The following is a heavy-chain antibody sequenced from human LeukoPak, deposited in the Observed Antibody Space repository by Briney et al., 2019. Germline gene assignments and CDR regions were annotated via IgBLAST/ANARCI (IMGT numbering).Heavy chain of an antibody. V-gene: IGHV4-4*02. J-gene: IGHJ4*02. Sequence: SETLSLTCNVSGGSISSSNWWSWVRQPPGKGLEWIGEIYHSGSTNYNPSLKSRVTISVDKSKNQFSLKLSSVTAADTAVYYCARNAGPGWRAFDYWGQGTLVTVSS. CDR2: IYHSGST. CDR3: ARNAGPGWRAFDY. CDR1: GGSISSSNW. D-gene: IGHD1-14*01.